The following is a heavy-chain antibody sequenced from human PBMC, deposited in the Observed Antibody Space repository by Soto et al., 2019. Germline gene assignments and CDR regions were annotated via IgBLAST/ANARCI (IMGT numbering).Heavy chain of an antibody. V-gene: IGHV1-69*01. CDR1: GGTFSSYA. D-gene: IGHD6-19*01. Sequence: QVQLVQSGAEVKKPGSSVKVSCKASGGTFSSYAISWVRQAPVQGLEWMGGIIPIFGTANYAQKFQGRVTITADESTITAYMELSRLRSEDTAVYYCARTTSSGWYEFNLFEPWGQGTLVTVSS. CDR3: ARTTSSGWYEFNLFEP. CDR2: IIPIFGTA. J-gene: IGHJ5*02.